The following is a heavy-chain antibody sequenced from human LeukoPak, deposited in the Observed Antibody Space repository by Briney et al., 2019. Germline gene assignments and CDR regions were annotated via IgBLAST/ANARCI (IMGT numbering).Heavy chain of an antibody. J-gene: IGHJ4*02. D-gene: IGHD1-26*01. CDR2: IYYSGST. Sequence: SETLSLTCTVSGGSISSSSYYWGWIRQPPGKGLEWIGSIYYSGSTYYNPSLKSRVTISVDTSKNQFSLKLSSVTAADTAVYYCARLLLYEWEQPLFDYWGQGTLVTVSS. CDR3: ARLLLYEWEQPLFDY. V-gene: IGHV4-39*01. CDR1: GGSISSSSYY.